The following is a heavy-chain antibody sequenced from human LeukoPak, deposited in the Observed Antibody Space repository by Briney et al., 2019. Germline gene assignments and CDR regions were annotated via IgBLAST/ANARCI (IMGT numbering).Heavy chain of an antibody. CDR1: GYIYTSYW. Sequence: GESLKISCNSSGYIYTSYWIGWVRQMPGKGLEWMGIIYPGDSDTRYSPSFQGQVTISADKSISTAYLQWSSLKASDTAMYYCASTVVAALESAFDIWGQGTMVTVSS. J-gene: IGHJ3*02. CDR2: IYPGDSDT. CDR3: ASTVVAALESAFDI. D-gene: IGHD2-15*01. V-gene: IGHV5-51*01.